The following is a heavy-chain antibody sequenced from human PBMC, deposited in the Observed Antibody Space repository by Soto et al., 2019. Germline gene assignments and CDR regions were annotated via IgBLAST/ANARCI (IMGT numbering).Heavy chain of an antibody. Sequence: ASETLSLTCTVSGGSISGHYWIWIRQPPGEGMEWIGYIFYSGSTTYNNNPSLKSRVSISVDTSKNQFYLSPSSVTAADTAVYYCARVGSSGWSPDYWGQGTLVTVSS. J-gene: IGHJ4*02. CDR1: GGSISGHY. D-gene: IGHD6-19*01. CDR3: ARVGSSGWSPDY. V-gene: IGHV4-59*11. CDR2: IFYSGSTTY.